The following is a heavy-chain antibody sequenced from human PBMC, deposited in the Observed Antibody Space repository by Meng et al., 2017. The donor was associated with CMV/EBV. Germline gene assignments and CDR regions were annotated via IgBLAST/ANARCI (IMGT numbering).Heavy chain of an antibody. V-gene: IGHV1-69*05. CDR1: GGPFSSYA. CDR3: ASQYSYGYHYYGMDV. CDR2: IIPIFGTA. D-gene: IGHD5-18*01. Sequence: SGGPFSSYAISWVRQAPGQGLEWMGGIIPIFGTANYAQKFQGRVTITTDESTSTAYMELGSLRSEDTAVYYCASQYSYGYHYYGMDVWGQGTTVTVSS. J-gene: IGHJ6*02.